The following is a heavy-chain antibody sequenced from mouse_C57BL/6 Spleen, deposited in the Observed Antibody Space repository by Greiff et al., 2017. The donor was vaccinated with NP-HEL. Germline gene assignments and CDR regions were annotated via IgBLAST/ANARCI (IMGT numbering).Heavy chain of an antibody. Sequence: VQLQQSGAELVMPGASVKLSCKASGYTFTSYWMHWVKQRPGQGLEWIGEIDPSDSYTNYNQKFKGKSTLTVDKSSSTAYMQLSSLTSEDSAVYYCARDTYYSNYKGFAYWGQGTLVTVSA. V-gene: IGHV1-69*01. CDR2: IDPSDSYT. CDR1: GYTFTSYW. D-gene: IGHD2-5*01. J-gene: IGHJ3*01. CDR3: ARDTYYSNYKGFAY.